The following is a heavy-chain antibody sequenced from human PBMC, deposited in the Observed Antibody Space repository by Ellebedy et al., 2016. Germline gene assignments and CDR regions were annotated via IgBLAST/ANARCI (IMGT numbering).Heavy chain of an antibody. J-gene: IGHJ4*02. V-gene: IGHV3-53*01. CDR2: ISTGGST. D-gene: IGHD3-22*01. CDR3: ARVWTPSSGRQRAMDY. Sequence: GGSLRLXXAASGFIVSRNYMSWVRQAPGKGLEWVSIISTGGSTFYADSVKGRFSISRDNSKNTLFLQMTSLTLEDTAVYYCARVWTPSSGRQRAMDYWGQGTLVTVSS. CDR1: GFIVSRNY.